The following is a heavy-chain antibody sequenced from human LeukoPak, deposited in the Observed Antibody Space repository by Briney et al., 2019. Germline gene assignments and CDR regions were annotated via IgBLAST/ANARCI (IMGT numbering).Heavy chain of an antibody. Sequence: GGSLRLSCAASGFTFSSYSMNWVRQAPGKGLEWVSSISSSSSYIYYADSVKGRFTISRDNAKNSLYLQMNSLRAEDTAVYYCARDDREYYDILTGYENYYYYYGMDIWGQGTTVTVSS. CDR2: ISSSSSYI. CDR3: ARDDREYYDILTGYENYYYYYGMDI. D-gene: IGHD3-9*01. V-gene: IGHV3-21*01. J-gene: IGHJ6*02. CDR1: GFTFSSYS.